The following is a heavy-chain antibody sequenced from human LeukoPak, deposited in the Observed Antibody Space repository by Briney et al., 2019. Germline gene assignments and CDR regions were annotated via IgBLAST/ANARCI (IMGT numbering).Heavy chain of an antibody. CDR2: IYYSGST. D-gene: IGHD1-7*01. V-gene: IGHV4-39*01. CDR3: ARHQTGTTDY. CDR1: GGSISSSSYY. Sequence: SETLSLTCTVSGGSISSSSYYWGWIRPPPGKGLEWIGSIYYSGSTYYNPSLKSRVTISVDTSKNQFSLKLSSVTAADTAVYYCARHQTGTTDYWGQGTLVTVSS. J-gene: IGHJ4*02.